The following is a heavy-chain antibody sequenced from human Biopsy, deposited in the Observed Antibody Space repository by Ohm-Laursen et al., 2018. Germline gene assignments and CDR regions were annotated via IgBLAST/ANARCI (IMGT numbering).Heavy chain of an antibody. CDR3: AADSENCGGDCYIY. CDR1: GDSFTEFS. Sequence: SVKVSCKVSGDSFTEFSIHWVRQAPGKGLEWMGGFDPEEGQRTYAQKFQGRLTMTEDTSADTAYMELRGLRSEDAAVYYCAADSENCGGDCYIYWGQGTQVTVSS. D-gene: IGHD2-21*02. J-gene: IGHJ4*02. V-gene: IGHV1-24*01. CDR2: FDPEEGQR.